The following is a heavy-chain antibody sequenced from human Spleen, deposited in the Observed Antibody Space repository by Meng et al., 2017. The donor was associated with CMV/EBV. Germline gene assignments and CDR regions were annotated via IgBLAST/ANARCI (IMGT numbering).Heavy chain of an antibody. CDR1: GGSFSGYY. V-gene: IGHV4-34*01. CDR2: INHSGST. Sequence: QVTLQQWGARRLKPSETLSLTCAVYGGSFSGYYWSWIRQPPGKGLEWIGEINHSGSTNYNPSLKSRVTISVDTSKNQFSLKLSSVTAADTAVYYCARSTNGYNYGPLDYWGQGTLVTVSS. D-gene: IGHD5-24*01. CDR3: ARSTNGYNYGPLDY. J-gene: IGHJ4*02.